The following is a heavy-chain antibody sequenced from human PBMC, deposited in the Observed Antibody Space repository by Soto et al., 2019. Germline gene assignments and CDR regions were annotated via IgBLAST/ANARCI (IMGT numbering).Heavy chain of an antibody. CDR3: ARGIAAAGVKNCYFDY. V-gene: IGHV4-31*03. CDR2: IYYSGST. Sequence: SETLSLTCTVSGGSISIGGYYWSWIRQHPGKGLEWIGYIYYSGSTYYNPSLKSRVTISVDTSKNQFSLKLSSVTAADTAVYYCARGIAAAGVKNCYFDYWGQGTLVTVSS. CDR1: GGSISIGGYY. D-gene: IGHD6-13*01. J-gene: IGHJ4*02.